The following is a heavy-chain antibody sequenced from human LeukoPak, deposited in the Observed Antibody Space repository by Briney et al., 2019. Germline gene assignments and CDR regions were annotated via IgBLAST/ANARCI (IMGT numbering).Heavy chain of an antibody. Sequence: SETLSLTCTVSGDSVTTYYWSWIRQPPGEGLEWIGYIYSGGSTIYNPSLRSRLTISRDTSKNQFSLKLSSVTAADTAVYYCARVLLWFGEFHDAFDIWGQGTMVTVSS. CDR3: ARVLLWFGEFHDAFDI. D-gene: IGHD3-10*01. J-gene: IGHJ3*02. CDR2: IYSGGST. V-gene: IGHV4-59*08. CDR1: GDSVTTYY.